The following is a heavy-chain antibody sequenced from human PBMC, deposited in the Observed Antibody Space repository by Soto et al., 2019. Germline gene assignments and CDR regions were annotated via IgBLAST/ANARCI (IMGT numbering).Heavy chain of an antibody. J-gene: IGHJ3*02. CDR2: IRSKAYGGTT. D-gene: IGHD6-19*01. CDR1: GFTFGDYA. V-gene: IGHV3-49*03. Sequence: GGSLRLSCTASGFTFGDYAMSWFRQAPGKGLEWVGFIRSKAYGGTTEYAASVKGRFTISRDDSKSIAYLQMNSLKTEDTAVYYCTRVAVARAFDIWGQGTMVTVSS. CDR3: TRVAVARAFDI.